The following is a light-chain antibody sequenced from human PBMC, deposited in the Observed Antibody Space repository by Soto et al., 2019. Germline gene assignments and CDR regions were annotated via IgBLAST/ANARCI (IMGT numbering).Light chain of an antibody. Sequence: QSALTQPPSASGSPGQSVAISRTGTSSDVGGYNYVSWYQQHPGKAPKLMIYEVNKRPSGVPDRFSGSKSSNAASLTVSGLQAEDEAEDYCSSYAGSSNVFGTGTKLTVL. V-gene: IGLV2-8*01. CDR1: SSDVGGYNY. CDR3: SSYAGSSNV. CDR2: EVN. J-gene: IGLJ1*01.